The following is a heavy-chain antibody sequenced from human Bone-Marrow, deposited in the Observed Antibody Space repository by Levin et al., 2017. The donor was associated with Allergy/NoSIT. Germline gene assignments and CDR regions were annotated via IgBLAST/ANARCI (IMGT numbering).Heavy chain of an antibody. CDR1: GFTFSSYS. Sequence: GESLKISCAASGFTFSSYSMNWVRQAPGKGLEWVSYISSSSSTIYYADSVKGRFTISRDNAKNSLYLQMNSLRDEDTAVYYCAATTVVTPGGLDYWGQGTLVTVSS. J-gene: IGHJ4*02. CDR3: AATTVVTPGGLDY. V-gene: IGHV3-48*02. CDR2: ISSSSSTI. D-gene: IGHD4-23*01.